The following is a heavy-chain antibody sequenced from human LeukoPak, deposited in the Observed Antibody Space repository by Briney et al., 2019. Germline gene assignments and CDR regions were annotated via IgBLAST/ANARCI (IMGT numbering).Heavy chain of an antibody. CDR3: TMNPIFGVVITSWFDP. J-gene: IGHJ5*02. V-gene: IGHV1-69*13. Sequence: SVKVSCKASGGTFSSYATSWVRQAPGQGLEWMGGIIPIFGTANYAQKFQGRVTITADESTSTAYMELSSLRSEDTAVYYCTMNPIFGVVITSWFDPWGQGTLVTVSS. CDR2: IIPIFGTA. CDR1: GGTFSSYA. D-gene: IGHD3-3*01.